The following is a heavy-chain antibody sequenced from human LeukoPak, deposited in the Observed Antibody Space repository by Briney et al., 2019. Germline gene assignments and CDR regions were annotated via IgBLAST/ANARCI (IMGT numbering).Heavy chain of an antibody. J-gene: IGHJ4*02. D-gene: IGHD2-2*01. Sequence: GGSLRLSCAASGFTFSSYSMNWVRQAPGKGLEWVSSISSSSSYIYYADSVKGRFTISRDNAKNTLYLQMNSLRAEDTAVYYCAKLRLGYCSSTSCYPASDYWGQGTLVTVSS. CDR1: GFTFSSYS. CDR3: AKLRLGYCSSTSCYPASDY. CDR2: ISSSSSYI. V-gene: IGHV3-21*01.